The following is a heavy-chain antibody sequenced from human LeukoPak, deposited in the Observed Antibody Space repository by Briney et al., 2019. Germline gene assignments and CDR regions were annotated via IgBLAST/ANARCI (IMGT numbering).Heavy chain of an antibody. V-gene: IGHV4-31*03. CDR1: VGSISSGGYY. CDR2: IYYSGST. CDR3: ARRAKYYGSGSLTFDY. D-gene: IGHD3-10*01. Sequence: SQTLSLTRTVSVGSISSGGYYWSWIRQHPGKGLEWIGYIYYSGSTYYNPSLKSRVTISVDTSKNQFSLKLSSVTAADTAVYYCARRAKYYGSGSLTFDYWGQGTLVTVSS. J-gene: IGHJ4*02.